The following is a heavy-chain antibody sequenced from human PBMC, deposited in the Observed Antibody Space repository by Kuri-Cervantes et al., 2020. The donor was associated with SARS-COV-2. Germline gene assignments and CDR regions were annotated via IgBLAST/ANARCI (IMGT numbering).Heavy chain of an antibody. D-gene: IGHD2/OR15-2a*01. CDR1: GFTFGSYE. CDR3: ASRGNSRNGDFDI. J-gene: IGHJ2*01. CDR2: ISSSSSYT. V-gene: IGHV3-48*03. Sequence: LSLTCAASGFTFGSYEMNWVRQAPGKGLEWVSYISSSSSYTNYADSVKGRFTISRDNAKNSLYLQMNSLRAEDTAVYYCASRGNSRNGDFDIWGRGTLVPSPQ.